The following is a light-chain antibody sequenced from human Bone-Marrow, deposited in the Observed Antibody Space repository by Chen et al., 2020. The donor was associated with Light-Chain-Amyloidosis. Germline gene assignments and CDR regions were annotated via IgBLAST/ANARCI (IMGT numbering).Light chain of an antibody. V-gene: IGKV3-20*01. CDR1: QTISSNY. CDR2: GSS. CDR3: QQYGTSPLT. J-gene: IGKJ4*01. Sequence: VLTQSPGTLSLSPGEGANLSCRASQTISSNYLTWYQQKFGQAPGLLIYGSSSRATGIPDRYTGSGSGTDLTLTINRLEPEDFAMYYCQQYGTSPLTFGGGTKVEIK.